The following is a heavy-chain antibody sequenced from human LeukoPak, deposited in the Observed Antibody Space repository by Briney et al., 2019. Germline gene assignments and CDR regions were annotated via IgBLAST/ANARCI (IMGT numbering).Heavy chain of an antibody. CDR3: ARGPLIAAAGTW. J-gene: IGHJ4*02. CDR2: INHNGNVN. Sequence: GGSLRLSCAASGFTFSSYWMNWARQAPGKGLEWVASINHNGNVNYYVDSVKGRFTISRDNAKNSLYLQMSNLRAEDTAVYFCARGPLIAAAGTWWGQGTLVTVSS. V-gene: IGHV3-7*03. D-gene: IGHD6-13*01. CDR1: GFTFSSYW.